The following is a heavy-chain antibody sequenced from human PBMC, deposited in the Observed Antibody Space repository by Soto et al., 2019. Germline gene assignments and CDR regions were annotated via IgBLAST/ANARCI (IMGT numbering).Heavy chain of an antibody. CDR2: ISWNSGSI. Sequence: GGSLRLSCAASGFTFDDYAMHWVRQAPGEGLEWVSGISWNSGSIGYADSVKGRFTISRDNAKNSLYLQMNSLRAEDTALYYCAKATTTVTTFLPDYWGQGTLVTVSS. D-gene: IGHD4-17*01. CDR1: GFTFDDYA. J-gene: IGHJ4*02. CDR3: AKATTTVTTFLPDY. V-gene: IGHV3-9*01.